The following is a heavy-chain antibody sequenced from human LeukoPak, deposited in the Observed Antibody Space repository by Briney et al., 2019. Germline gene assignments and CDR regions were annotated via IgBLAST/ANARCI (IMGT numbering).Heavy chain of an antibody. J-gene: IGHJ4*02. Sequence: PGGSLRLSCAASGFTFSSYGMHWVRQAPGKGLEWVGFIRSEPYGGTTEYAASVKGRFTISRDDSKSIAYLQMNSLKTEDTAVYYCTRGQLWLRGEGSGLDYWGQGTLVTVSS. V-gene: IGHV3-49*04. CDR3: TRGQLWLRGEGSGLDY. CDR2: IRSEPYGGTT. D-gene: IGHD5-18*01. CDR1: GFTFSSYG.